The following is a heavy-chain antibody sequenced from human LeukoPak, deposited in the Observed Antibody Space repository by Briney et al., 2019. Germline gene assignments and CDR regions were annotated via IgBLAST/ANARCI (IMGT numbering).Heavy chain of an antibody. D-gene: IGHD3-22*01. CDR2: VKQDGSEK. CDR1: GFTFSSYW. J-gene: IGHJ4*02. CDR3: ASYDSSGYYPDGYFDY. Sequence: GGSLRLSCAASGFTFSSYWMSWVRQAPGKGLEWVANVKQDGSEKYYVDSVKGRFTISRDNAKNSLYLQMNSLRAEDTAVYYCASYDSSGYYPDGYFDYWGQGTLVTVSS. V-gene: IGHV3-7*01.